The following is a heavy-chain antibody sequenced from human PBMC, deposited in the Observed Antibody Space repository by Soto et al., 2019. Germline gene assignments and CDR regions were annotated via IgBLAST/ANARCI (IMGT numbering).Heavy chain of an antibody. CDR1: GYSFTSYW. CDR3: ARHGRYDFWSGYYTDYYYYAMDV. J-gene: IGHJ6*02. V-gene: IGHV5-10-1*01. Sequence: XESLKIACNGSGYSFTSYWISRVRQMPGKGLESMGTIDPSDSYTNYSPSVQGHVTISADKSISTAYLQWSSLKVSDTAMYYCARHGRYDFWSGYYTDYYYYAMDVWGQGPTVTVSS. CDR2: IDPSDSYT. D-gene: IGHD3-3*01.